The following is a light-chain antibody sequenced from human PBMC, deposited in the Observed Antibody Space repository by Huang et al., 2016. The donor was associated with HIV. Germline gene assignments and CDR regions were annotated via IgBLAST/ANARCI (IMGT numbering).Light chain of an antibody. J-gene: IGKJ4*01. CDR3: QQYDNWPPGLT. CDR1: QNVRSN. V-gene: IGKV3D-15*01. Sequence: EIVMTQSPATLSVSPGGGATLSCRASQNVRSNLAWYQRTPGQAPRLLIYDTSTRAPGVPARFSGSGSGTELSLTISGLQSEDFAVYYCQQYDNWPPGLTFGGGTKVEI. CDR2: DTS.